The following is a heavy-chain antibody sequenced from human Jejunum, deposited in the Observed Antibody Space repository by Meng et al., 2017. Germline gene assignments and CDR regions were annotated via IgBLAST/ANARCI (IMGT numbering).Heavy chain of an antibody. V-gene: IGHV4-59*01. CDR1: GGSLGDYH. Sequence: GSLRLSCTVSGGSLGDYHWTWIRQSPAKGLEWIGYITYNGHTNSNPSLKSRVTISVDTSKKQFSLKLSSVTAADTAVYYCARRGSGTYFDYWGQGTRGTVSS. CDR3: ARRGSGTYFDY. CDR2: ITYNGHT. J-gene: IGHJ4*02. D-gene: IGHD1-26*01.